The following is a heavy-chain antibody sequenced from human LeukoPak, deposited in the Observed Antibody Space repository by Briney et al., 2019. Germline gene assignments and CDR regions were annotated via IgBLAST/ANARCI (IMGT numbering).Heavy chain of an antibody. CDR3: ARGQVVGYYYGMDV. D-gene: IGHD2-15*01. CDR1: GESFTGYY. Sequence: SETLSLTCAVYGESFTGYYWSWIRQPPGKGLEWIGYIYYSGSTNYNPSLKSRVTISVDTSKNQFSLKLSSVTAADTAVYYCARGQVVGYYYGMDVWGQGTTVTVSS. V-gene: IGHV4-59*12. J-gene: IGHJ6*02. CDR2: IYYSGST.